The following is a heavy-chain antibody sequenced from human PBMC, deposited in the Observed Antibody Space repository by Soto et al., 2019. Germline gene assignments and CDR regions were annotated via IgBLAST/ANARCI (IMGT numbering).Heavy chain of an antibody. CDR2: IKQDGSEK. J-gene: IGHJ1*01. D-gene: IGHD6-19*01. V-gene: IGHV3-7*03. Sequence: VQLVESGGGLVQPGGSLRLSCAASGFTFSSYWMSWVRQAPGKGLEWVANIKQDGSEKYYVDSVKGRFTISRDNAKNSLYLQMNSLRAEDTAVYYCARLNMGIAVAGTLAEYFQHWGQGTLVTVSS. CDR1: GFTFSSYW. CDR3: ARLNMGIAVAGTLAEYFQH.